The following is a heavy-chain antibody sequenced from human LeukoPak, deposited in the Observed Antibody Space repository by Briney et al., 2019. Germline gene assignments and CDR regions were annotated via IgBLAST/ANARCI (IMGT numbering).Heavy chain of an antibody. CDR2: ISGSGGST. CDR1: GFTFSSYA. Sequence: GGSLRLSCAASGFTFSSYAMSWVRQAPGKGLEWVSAISGSGGSTYYADSVKGRFTISRDNSKNTLYLQMNSLRAEDTAVYYCAKDGDYYGSGGYLPNFDYWGQGTLVTVSS. CDR3: AKDGDYYGSGGYLPNFDY. V-gene: IGHV3-23*01. J-gene: IGHJ4*02. D-gene: IGHD3-10*01.